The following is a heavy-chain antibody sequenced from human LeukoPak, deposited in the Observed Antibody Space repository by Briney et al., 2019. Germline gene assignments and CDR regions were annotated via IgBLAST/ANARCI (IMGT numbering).Heavy chain of an antibody. Sequence: PGGSLRLSCAASGFIFSVYWMHWVRHAPGKGPVWVSRIKTDGSITDYADSVKGRFTISRDNAKNTLYLQMNSLRAEDRAVYYCSTNTGTDLLDYWGEGTLVTVSS. CDR2: IKTDGSIT. CDR1: GFIFSVYW. V-gene: IGHV3-74*01. J-gene: IGHJ4*02. D-gene: IGHD1-26*01. CDR3: STNTGTDLLDY.